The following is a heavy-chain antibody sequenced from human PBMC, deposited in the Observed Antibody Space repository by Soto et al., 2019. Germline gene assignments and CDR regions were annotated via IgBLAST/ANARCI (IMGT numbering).Heavy chain of an antibody. D-gene: IGHD2-2*02. Sequence: GGSLRLSCAASGFTFSSYAMRWVRQAPGKGLEWVSAISGSGGSTYYADSVKGRFTISRDNSKNTLYLQMNSLRAEDTAVYYCAKEFRCSSTSCYTAYYYYYYGMDVWGQGTTVTVSS. CDR1: GFTFSSYA. J-gene: IGHJ6*02. CDR2: ISGSGGST. CDR3: AKEFRCSSTSCYTAYYYYYYGMDV. V-gene: IGHV3-23*01.